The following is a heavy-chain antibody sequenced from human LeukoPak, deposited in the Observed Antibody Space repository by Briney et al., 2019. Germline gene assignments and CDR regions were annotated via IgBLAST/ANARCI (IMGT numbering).Heavy chain of an antibody. V-gene: IGHV1-3*01. Sequence: ASVKVSCKASGYTFTGYYMHWVRQAPGQRLEWMGWINAGNGNTKYPQKFQGRVTITGDTSASTAYMELSSLRSEDTAVYYCASSHLRYFDWLPLDYWGQGTLVTVSS. CDR3: ASSHLRYFDWLPLDY. CDR1: GYTFTGYY. J-gene: IGHJ4*02. CDR2: INAGNGNT. D-gene: IGHD3-9*01.